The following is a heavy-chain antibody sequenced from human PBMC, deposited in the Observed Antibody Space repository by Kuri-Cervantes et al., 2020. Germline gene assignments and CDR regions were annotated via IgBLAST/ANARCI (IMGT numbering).Heavy chain of an antibody. V-gene: IGHV3-21*04. Sequence: GESLKISCAASGFTFSDYSMNWVRQAPGKGLECLSSISSSSSYIYYADSVKGRFTISRDNAKNSLYLQMNSLRAEDTALYYCAKDIGDYGDHYGFDYWGQGTLVTVSS. CDR3: AKDIGDYGDHYGFDY. J-gene: IGHJ4*02. D-gene: IGHD4-17*01. CDR1: GFTFSDYS. CDR2: ISSSSSYI.